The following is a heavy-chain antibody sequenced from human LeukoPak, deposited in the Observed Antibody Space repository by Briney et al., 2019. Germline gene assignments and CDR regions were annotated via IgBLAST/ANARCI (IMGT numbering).Heavy chain of an antibody. D-gene: IGHD2-2*01. V-gene: IGHV1-46*01. J-gene: IGHJ6*02. Sequence: ASVKVSCKASGYTFTSYYMHWVRQAPGQGPEWMGIINPSGGSTSYAQKFQGRVTMTRDTSTSTVYMELSSLRSDDTAVYYCARDGFCSSTSCYYGSYYYYYGMDVWGQGTTVTVSS. CDR1: GYTFTSYY. CDR2: INPSGGST. CDR3: ARDGFCSSTSCYYGSYYYYYGMDV.